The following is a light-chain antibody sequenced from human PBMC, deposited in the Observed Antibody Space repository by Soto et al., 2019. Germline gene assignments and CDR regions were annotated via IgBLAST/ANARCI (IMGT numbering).Light chain of an antibody. CDR2: DVS. Sequence: HSALTQPRSVSGSPGQSVTISCTGTSSDVGGYKYVSWYQQHPGKVPNLIIYDVSERPSGVPDRFSGSKSGNTASLSISGLQAEDEADYYCCSYAGSYTVLFGGGTQLTVL. J-gene: IGLJ2*01. CDR3: CSYAGSYTVL. CDR1: SSDVGGYKY. V-gene: IGLV2-11*01.